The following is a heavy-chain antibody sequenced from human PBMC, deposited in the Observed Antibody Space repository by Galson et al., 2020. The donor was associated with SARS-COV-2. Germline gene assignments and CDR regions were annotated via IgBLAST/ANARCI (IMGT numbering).Heavy chain of an antibody. Sequence: SVKVSCKASGGTFSSYAISWVRQAPGQGLEWMGGIIPIFGTANYAQKFQGRVTITADESTSTAYMELSSLRSEDTAVYYCARDPQLGYCSGGSCPGLDYWGQGTLVTVSS. CDR1: GGTFSSYA. D-gene: IGHD2-15*01. CDR2: IIPIFGTA. V-gene: IGHV1-69*13. J-gene: IGHJ4*02. CDR3: ARDPQLGYCSGGSCPGLDY.